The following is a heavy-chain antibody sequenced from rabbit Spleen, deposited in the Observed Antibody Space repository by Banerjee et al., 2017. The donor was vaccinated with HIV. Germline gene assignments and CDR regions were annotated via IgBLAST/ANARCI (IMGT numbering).Heavy chain of an antibody. Sequence: QEQLEESGGGLVKPGGTLTLTCKASGIDFSNYYYIYWVRQAPGKGLELIAWIYTRDGSTYYATWVNGRFTISRSTSLNTVDLKMTSLTAADTATYFCAREDSSSVAYYLWGQGTLVTVS. J-gene: IGHJ3*01. CDR3: AREDSSSVAYYL. CDR1: GIDFSNYYY. V-gene: IGHV1S43*01. D-gene: IGHD1-1*01. CDR2: IYTRDGST.